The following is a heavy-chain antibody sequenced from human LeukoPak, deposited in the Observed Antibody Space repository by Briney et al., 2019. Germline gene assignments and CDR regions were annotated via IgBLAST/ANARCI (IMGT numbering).Heavy chain of an antibody. D-gene: IGHD6-13*01. V-gene: IGHV1-2*02. CDR2: INPNSGGT. J-gene: IGHJ4*02. CDR3: ARDSASWYWDFDY. Sequence: ASVKVSFKASGYTFTGYYMHWVRQAPGQGLEWMGWINPNSGGTNYAQKFQGRVTMTRDTSISTAYMELSRLRSDDTAVYYCARDSASWYWDFDYWGQGTLVTVSS. CDR1: GYTFTGYY.